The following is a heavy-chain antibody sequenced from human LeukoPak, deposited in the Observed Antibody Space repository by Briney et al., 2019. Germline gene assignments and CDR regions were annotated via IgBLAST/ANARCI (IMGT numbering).Heavy chain of an antibody. D-gene: IGHD4-23*01. V-gene: IGHV4-61*01. CDR3: ARGWTRVTPRVFDY. CDR1: GGSVSSGSYY. CDR2: IYYSGST. Sequence: SETLSLTCTVSGGSVSSGSYYWSWIRQPPGKGLEWIGYIYYSGSTNYNPSLKSRVTISVDTSKNQFSLKLSSVTAADTAVYYCARGWTRVTPRVFDYWGQGTLVTVSS. J-gene: IGHJ4*02.